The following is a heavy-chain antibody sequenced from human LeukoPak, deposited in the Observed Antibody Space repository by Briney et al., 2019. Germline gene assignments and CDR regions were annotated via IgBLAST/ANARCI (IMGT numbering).Heavy chain of an antibody. CDR2: IYYSGST. CDR1: GGSFSGYY. D-gene: IGHD2-15*01. J-gene: IGHJ4*02. CDR3: ARRGPIGYCSGGSCQYYFDY. Sequence: PSETLSLTCAVYGGSFSGYYWGWIRQPPGKGLEWIGSIYYSGSTYYNPSLKSRVTISVDTSKNQFSLKLSSVTAADTAVYYCARRGPIGYCSGGSCQYYFDYWGQGTLVTVSS. V-gene: IGHV4-39*01.